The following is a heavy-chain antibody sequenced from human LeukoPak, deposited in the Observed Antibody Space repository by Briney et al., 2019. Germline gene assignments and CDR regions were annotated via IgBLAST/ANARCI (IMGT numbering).Heavy chain of an antibody. J-gene: IGHJ4*02. D-gene: IGHD2-2*01. Sequence: GVLRLSCAASGFTLSSYAMSWVRQAPGKGLEWVSAISDTGNTYHADSVKGRFTISRDSSKNTLYLQMNSLRAEDTAVYYCARVWDIVVVPAALDYWGQGTLVTVSS. CDR2: ISDTGNT. CDR3: ARVWDIVVVPAALDY. CDR1: GFTLSSYA. V-gene: IGHV3-23*01.